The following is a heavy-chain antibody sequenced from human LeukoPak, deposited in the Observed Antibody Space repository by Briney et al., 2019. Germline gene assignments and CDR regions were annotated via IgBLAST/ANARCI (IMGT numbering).Heavy chain of an antibody. D-gene: IGHD3-10*01. V-gene: IGHV3-7*01. CDR3: ATGARGEN. J-gene: IGHJ4*02. CDR2: INQDGSEK. CDR1: GFTFTTYW. Sequence: PGGSLRLSCTASGFTFTTYWMSWVRQAPGKGLEWVAKINQDGSEKDYVDSVKGRFTISRDNAKNSVYVQMNSLRPEDTAVYYCATGARGENWGQGTLVTVPS.